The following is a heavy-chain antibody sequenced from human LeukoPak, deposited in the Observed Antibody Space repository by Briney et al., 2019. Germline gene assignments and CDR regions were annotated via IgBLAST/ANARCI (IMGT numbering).Heavy chain of an antibody. J-gene: IGHJ6*03. V-gene: IGHV4-39*01. CDR2: IYYSGST. Sequence: PSETLSLTCTVSGGSISSSSHYWGWTRQPPGKGLEWIGSIYYSGSTYYNPALKSGVTISVNKAKKKFSQKLTPGHAADKAVYYCARHQSYYYDYYMDVWGKGTTVTISS. CDR3: ARHQSYYYDYYMDV. CDR1: GGSISSSSHY.